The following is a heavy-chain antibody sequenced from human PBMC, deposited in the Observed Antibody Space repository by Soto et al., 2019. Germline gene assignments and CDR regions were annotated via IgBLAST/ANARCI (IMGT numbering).Heavy chain of an antibody. CDR3: ARGTPILRFLEWPRYYYYGMDV. D-gene: IGHD3-3*01. CDR2: INHSGST. V-gene: IGHV4-34*01. J-gene: IGHJ6*02. Sequence: SETLSLTCAFYCGSFIGYYWSWIRQPPGKGLEWIGEINHSGSTDYNPSLKSRVTISVDTSKNQFSLKLSSVTAADTAVYYCARGTPILRFLEWPRYYYYGMDVWGQGTTVTVSS. CDR1: CGSFIGYY.